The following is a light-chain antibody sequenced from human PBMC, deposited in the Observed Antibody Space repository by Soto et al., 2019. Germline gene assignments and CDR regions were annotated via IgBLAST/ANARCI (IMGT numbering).Light chain of an antibody. V-gene: IGKV1-5*01. Sequence: DIQMTQSPSTLSASVGDRVTITCRASQSITIWLAWYQQKPGKAPNLLIYDVSSLESGVPSRFGGSGSGTESTLTISSLQPDDFATYYCHQYNTYPWTFGHGTKVEIK. CDR3: HQYNTYPWT. J-gene: IGKJ1*01. CDR2: DVS. CDR1: QSITIW.